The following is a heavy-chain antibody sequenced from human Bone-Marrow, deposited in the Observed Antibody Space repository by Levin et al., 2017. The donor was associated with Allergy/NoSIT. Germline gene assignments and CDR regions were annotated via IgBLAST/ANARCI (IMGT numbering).Heavy chain of an antibody. CDR2: INPNSGGT. J-gene: IGHJ4*02. D-gene: IGHD2-2*01. CDR3: ARPSGTTRYCSSTSCYPFDY. Sequence: GESLKISCKASGYTFTGYYMHWVRQAPGQGLEWMGWINPNSGGTNYAQKFQGRVTMTRDTSISTAYMELSRLRSDDTAVYYCARPSGTTRYCSSTSCYPFDYWGQGTLVTVSS. V-gene: IGHV1-2*02. CDR1: GYTFTGYY.